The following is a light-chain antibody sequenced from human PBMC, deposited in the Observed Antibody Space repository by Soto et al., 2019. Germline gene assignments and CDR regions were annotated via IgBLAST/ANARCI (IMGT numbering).Light chain of an antibody. Sequence: DIQMTQSPSTLSASVGDRVTITCLAIQSISSWLAWYQQKPGKAPKLLMYKASTLKSGVPSRFRGSGSGTEFTLTISSLQPDDFETYYCQHYNSYSEAFGQGTKVDIK. CDR1: QSISSW. J-gene: IGKJ1*01. V-gene: IGKV1-5*03. CDR3: QHYNSYSEA. CDR2: KAS.